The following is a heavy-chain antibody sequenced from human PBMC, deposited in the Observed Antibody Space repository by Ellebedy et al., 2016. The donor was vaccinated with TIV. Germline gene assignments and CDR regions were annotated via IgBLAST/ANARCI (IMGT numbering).Heavy chain of an antibody. D-gene: IGHD3-10*01. CDR3: AGDNLWLG. Sequence: GESLKISXTASGFTFKSYIINWVRQAPGKGLEWVSSISSGSSNIYYADSVKGRFSISRDNADNTLYLQMNSLRDEDTAVYYCAGDNLWLGWGQGTRVTVSS. CDR1: GFTFKSYI. CDR2: ISSGSSNI. V-gene: IGHV3-21*01. J-gene: IGHJ4*02.